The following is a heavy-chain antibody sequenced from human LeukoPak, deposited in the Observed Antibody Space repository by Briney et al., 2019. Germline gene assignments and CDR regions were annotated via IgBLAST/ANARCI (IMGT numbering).Heavy chain of an antibody. V-gene: IGHV4-34*01. CDR3: AGIVEVPAAIRDGMDV. CDR1: GGSFSGYY. CDR2: INHSGST. J-gene: IGHJ6*02. D-gene: IGHD2-2*02. Sequence: SETLSLTCAVYGGSFSGYYWSWIRQPPGKGLEWIGEINHSGSTNYNPSLKSRVTISVDTSKNQFSLKLSSVTAADTAVYYCAGIVEVPAAIRDGMDVWGQGTTVTVSS.